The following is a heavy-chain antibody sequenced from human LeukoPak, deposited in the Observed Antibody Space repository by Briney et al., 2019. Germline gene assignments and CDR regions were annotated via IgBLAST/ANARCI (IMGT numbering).Heavy chain of an antibody. CDR2: INPNSGGT. D-gene: IGHD3-16*01. CDR3: ARDPNAVEGYYGYFGY. J-gene: IGHJ4*02. V-gene: IGHV1-2*02. CDR1: GYTFTGYY. Sequence: ASVKVSCKASGYTFTGYYIHWVRQAPGQGLEYMGWINPNSGGTNYAQEFQGRVTMTRDTSINTAYMELSRLRSDDTAVYYCARDPNAVEGYYGYFGYWGQGTLVTVSS.